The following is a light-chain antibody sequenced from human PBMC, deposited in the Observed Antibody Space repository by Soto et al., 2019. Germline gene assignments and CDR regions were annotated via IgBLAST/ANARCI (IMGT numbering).Light chain of an antibody. CDR1: QGISNY. CDR2: DAY. CDR3: QHYKSAPLLT. J-gene: IGKJ3*01. V-gene: IGKV1-27*01. Sequence: DIQMTQSPSSLSASVGDRVTITCRASQGISNYLAWYQQKPGKVPKLLISDAYTLQSGVPSRFSGSGSGTDFTLTISSLHPEDVATYYCQHYKSAPLLTFGPGTKWISN.